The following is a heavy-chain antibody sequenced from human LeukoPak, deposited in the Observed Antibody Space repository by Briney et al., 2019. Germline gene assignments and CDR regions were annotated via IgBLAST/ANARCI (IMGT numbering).Heavy chain of an antibody. V-gene: IGHV3-21*01. CDR1: GFTFSSYS. Sequence: GGSMRLSCAASGFTFSSYSMNWVRQAPGKGLEWVSSISSSSSYIYYADSVKGRFTISRDNAKNSPYLQMNSLRAEDTAVYYCARGRRYSGYEFDYWGQGTLVTVSS. J-gene: IGHJ4*02. D-gene: IGHD5-12*01. CDR2: ISSSSSYI. CDR3: ARGRRYSGYEFDY.